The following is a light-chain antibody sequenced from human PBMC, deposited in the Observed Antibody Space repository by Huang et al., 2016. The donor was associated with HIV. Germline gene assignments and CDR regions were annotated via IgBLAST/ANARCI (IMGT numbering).Light chain of an antibody. V-gene: IGKV1-9*01. CDR1: QGIDNY. CDR3: QQLNSYEVT. Sequence: IHLTQSPSSLSASVGYSVTIACRSSQGIDNYLAWYQQKPGKAPKLLIYGASTLQSGVQSRFSGGGAGTDFTLTISSLQPEDFATYYCQQLNSYEVTFGQGTKVEIK. J-gene: IGKJ1*01. CDR2: GAS.